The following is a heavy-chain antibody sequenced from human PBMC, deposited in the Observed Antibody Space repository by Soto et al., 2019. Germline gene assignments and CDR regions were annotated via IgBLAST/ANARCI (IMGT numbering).Heavy chain of an antibody. D-gene: IGHD6-19*01. CDR2: IDPSDSYN. Sequence: GESLKISCKGSGYSFISYWISWVRQMPGKGLEWMGRIDPSDSYNKYSPSFQGHVTFSAGKSISTVYLQWSSLKASDTAMYYCARSDSSGWVLIDYWGQGTLVTVSS. CDR1: GYSFISYW. J-gene: IGHJ4*02. V-gene: IGHV5-10-1*01. CDR3: ARSDSSGWVLIDY.